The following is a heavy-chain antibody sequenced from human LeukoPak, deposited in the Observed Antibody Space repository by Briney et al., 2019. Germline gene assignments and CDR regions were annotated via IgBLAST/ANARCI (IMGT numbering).Heavy chain of an antibody. V-gene: IGHV7-4-1*02. CDR1: GYTFTSYA. J-gene: IGHJ3*02. CDR3: ARSPYLLLWFGESGPDAFDI. CDR2: INTNTGNP. D-gene: IGHD3-10*01. Sequence: ASVKVSCKASGYTFTSYAMNWVRQAPGQGLEWMGWINTNTGNPTYAQGFTGRFVFSLDTSVSTAYLQISSLKAEDTAVYYCARSPYLLLWFGESGPDAFDIWGQGTMVTVSS.